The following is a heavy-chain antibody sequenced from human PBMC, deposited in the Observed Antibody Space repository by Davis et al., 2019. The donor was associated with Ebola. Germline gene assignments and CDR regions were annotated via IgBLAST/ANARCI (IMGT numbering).Heavy chain of an antibody. J-gene: IGHJ6*02. CDR3: ARGFGYCSSTSCPYYYYGMDV. V-gene: IGHV1-18*01. D-gene: IGHD2-2*01. CDR1: GYTFTSYG. Sequence: ASVKVSCKASGYTFTSYGISWVRQAPGQGLEWMGWISAYNGNTNYAQKLQGRVTMTTDTSTSTAYMELSSLRSEDTAVYYCARGFGYCSSTSCPYYYYGMDVWGQGTTVTVSS. CDR2: ISAYNGNT.